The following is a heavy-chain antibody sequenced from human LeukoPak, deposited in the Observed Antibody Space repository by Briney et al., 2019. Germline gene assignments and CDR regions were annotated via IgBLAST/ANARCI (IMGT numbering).Heavy chain of an antibody. CDR1: GYSFTSYW. D-gene: IGHD3-9*01. Sequence: GESLKISCKGSGYSFTSYWIGWVHQMPGKGLEWMGIIYPGDSDTRYSPSFQGQVTISADKSISTAYLQWSSLKASDTAMYYCAGWGYDILTGYTSDAFDIWGQGTMVTVSS. V-gene: IGHV5-51*07. CDR2: IYPGDSDT. J-gene: IGHJ3*02. CDR3: AGWGYDILTGYTSDAFDI.